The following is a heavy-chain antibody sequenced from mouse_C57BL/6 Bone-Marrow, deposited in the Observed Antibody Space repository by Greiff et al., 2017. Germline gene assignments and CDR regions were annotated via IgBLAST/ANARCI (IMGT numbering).Heavy chain of an antibody. D-gene: IGHD1-1*01. Sequence: VQLKQSGPELVKPGDSVKISCKASGYSFTGYFMNWVMQSHGKSLEWIGRINPYNGDTFYNQKFKGKATLTVDKSSSTAHMELRGLTSEDSAVYYCARERFITTVVARYFDVWGTGTTVTVSS. CDR1: GYSFTGYF. V-gene: IGHV1-20*01. CDR2: INPYNGDT. CDR3: ARERFITTVVARYFDV. J-gene: IGHJ1*03.